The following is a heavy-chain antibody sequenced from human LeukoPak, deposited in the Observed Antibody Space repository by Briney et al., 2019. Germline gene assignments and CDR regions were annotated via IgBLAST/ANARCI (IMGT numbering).Heavy chain of an antibody. J-gene: IGHJ4*02. V-gene: IGHV1-3*01. CDR3: AREIDRDDYNRFFDY. CDR1: GYSFSTYT. CDR2: INAGNGNT. Sequence: ASVKVSCKASGYSFSTYTMNWVRQAPGQRLEWMGWINAGNGNTKYSQKFQDRVTITRDTSASTAYMEMRSLRSEDAAVYYCAREIDRDDYNRFFDYWGQGTLVTVSS. D-gene: IGHD5-24*01.